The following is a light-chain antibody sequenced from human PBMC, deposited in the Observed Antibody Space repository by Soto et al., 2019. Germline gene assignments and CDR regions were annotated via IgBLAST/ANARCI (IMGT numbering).Light chain of an antibody. Sequence: EIVLTQSPGTLSLSPGERATLSCRASQSVRNSYLAWYQQKPGQAPRLLMYGASYRAAGTPDRFSGSGSGADFTLPIRRLEPEDFAVYHCQQYGSSPPTFGQGTKVEVK. CDR1: QSVRNSY. V-gene: IGKV3-20*01. J-gene: IGKJ1*01. CDR3: QQYGSSPPT. CDR2: GAS.